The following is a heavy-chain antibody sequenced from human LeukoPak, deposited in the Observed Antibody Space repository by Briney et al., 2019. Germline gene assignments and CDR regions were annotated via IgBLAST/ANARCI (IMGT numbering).Heavy chain of an antibody. CDR2: ISGRDDNT. V-gene: IGHV3-23*01. Sequence: SGGSLRLSCAASGFTFASYGMSWVRQAPGKGLEWVSAISGRDDNTYYADSVKGRFTISRDNSKNTLYLQMNSQRAEDTAVYYCAKRSDYSGNWNYFDYWGQGTPVTVSA. CDR3: AKRSDYSGNWNYFDY. CDR1: GFTFASYG. J-gene: IGHJ4*02. D-gene: IGHD4-23*01.